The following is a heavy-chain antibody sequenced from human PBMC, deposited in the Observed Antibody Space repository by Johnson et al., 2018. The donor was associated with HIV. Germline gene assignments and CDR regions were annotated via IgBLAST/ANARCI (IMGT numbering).Heavy chain of an antibody. CDR1: GFTFSSYG. CDR2: ISYDGSDK. Sequence: QVQLVESGGGVVQPGRSLRLSCAASGFTFSSYGMNWVRQAPGKGLEWVAVISYDGSDKYYADSVKGRFTISRDNSKNTLYLQMGSLRTEDMAVYHCARARYTSDWYLYDAFDLWGQGTMVTVSS. J-gene: IGHJ3*01. D-gene: IGHD6-13*01. V-gene: IGHV3-30*03. CDR3: ARARYTSDWYLYDAFDL.